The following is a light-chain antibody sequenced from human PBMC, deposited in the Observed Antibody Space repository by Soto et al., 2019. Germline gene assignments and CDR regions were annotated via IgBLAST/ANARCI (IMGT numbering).Light chain of an antibody. CDR1: QAISNY. CDR2: ATS. Sequence: DIQMTQSPSTLSASVGDRVTITCRASQAISNYLAWYQQKPGKVPKLLIYATSTLQSGVPSRFSGSGSGTDFTLTISSLQPEDVATYYCQKYNSARALTFGGGTKVDIK. J-gene: IGKJ4*01. CDR3: QKYNSARALT. V-gene: IGKV1-27*01.